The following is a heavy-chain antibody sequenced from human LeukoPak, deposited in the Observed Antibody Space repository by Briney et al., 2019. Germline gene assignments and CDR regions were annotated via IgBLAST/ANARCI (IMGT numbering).Heavy chain of an antibody. CDR3: VMLYDDYTNGHFDS. V-gene: IGHV3-21*01. Sequence: PGGSLRLTCAVSGFTISSYSMNWVRRAPGKGLEWCSSITSSSRYIYYADSVKGRFTISRHNAKNSLYLKLNTLTAEDTAGYYCVMLYDDYTNGHFDSWGQGTLVTVSS. CDR2: ITSSSRYI. D-gene: IGHD4-11*01. J-gene: IGHJ4*02. CDR1: GFTISSYS.